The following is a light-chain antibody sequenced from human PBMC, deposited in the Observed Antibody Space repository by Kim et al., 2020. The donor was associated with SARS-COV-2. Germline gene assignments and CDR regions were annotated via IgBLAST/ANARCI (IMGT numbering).Light chain of an antibody. J-gene: IGLJ1*01. V-gene: IGLV2-14*03. Sequence: GQSITITCTGNSRDICTYYYVSWHQQHPGKAPRLVNYNVNKRPSGVSNRFSRSKSGNTASLTISVLQAEDEADYYCSTYTSSNTFGTGTKVTVL. CDR3: STYTSSNT. CDR2: NVN. CDR1: SRDICTYYY.